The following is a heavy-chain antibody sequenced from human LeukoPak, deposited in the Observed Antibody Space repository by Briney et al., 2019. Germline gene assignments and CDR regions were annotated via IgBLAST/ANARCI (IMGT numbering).Heavy chain of an antibody. D-gene: IGHD6-13*01. CDR1: GGTFSSYA. J-gene: IGHJ4*02. CDR3: ARGMKQQLWAFDY. V-gene: IGHV1-69*01. CDR2: IIPIFGTA. Sequence: SVKVSCKASGGTFSSYAISWVRQAPGQGLEWMGGIIPIFGTANYAQKFQGRVTITADESTSTAYMELSSLRSEDTVVYYCARGMKQQLWAFDYWGQGTLVTVSS.